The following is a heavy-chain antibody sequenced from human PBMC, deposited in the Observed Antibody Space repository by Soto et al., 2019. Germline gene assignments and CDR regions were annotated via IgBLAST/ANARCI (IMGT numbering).Heavy chain of an antibody. CDR2: ISGSGGST. J-gene: IGHJ6*02. CDR3: AKDSPVGVYYYYGMDV. D-gene: IGHD1-26*01. CDR1: GFTFSSYA. Sequence: EVQLLESGGGLVQPGGSLRLSCAASGFTFSSYAMSWVRQAPGKGLEWVSAISGSGGSTYYADSVKGRFTISRDNSKNXLYLQMNSLRAEDTAVYYCAKDSPVGVYYYYGMDVWGQGTTVTVSS. V-gene: IGHV3-23*01.